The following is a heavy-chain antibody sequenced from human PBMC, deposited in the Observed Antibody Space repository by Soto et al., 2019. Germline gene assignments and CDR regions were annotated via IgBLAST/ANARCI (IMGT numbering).Heavy chain of an antibody. J-gene: IGHJ4*02. CDR2: IIPIIGVT. CDR3: ARESLGAKGADH. V-gene: IGHV1-69*17. CDR1: GDTFNSYV. D-gene: IGHD3-16*01. Sequence: QVQLVQSGAVVKRPGSSVKVSCESSGDTFNSYVISWVRQAPGQGLEWMGGIIPIIGVTHYAQKFQGRVTISALSSTGTAYMELTNLGFEDTALYYCARESLGAKGADHWGQGTLVTVSS.